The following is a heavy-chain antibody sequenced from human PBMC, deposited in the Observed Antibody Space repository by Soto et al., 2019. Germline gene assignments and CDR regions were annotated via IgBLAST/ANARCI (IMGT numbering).Heavy chain of an antibody. D-gene: IGHD3-16*01. CDR2: ISAGGSST. CDR1: GFTFSSYV. J-gene: IGHJ4*02. CDR3: LNEGALGLDFYDF. V-gene: IGHV3-23*01. Sequence: GGSLRLSCAASGFTFSSYVMSWVRQAPGKGLEWVSTISAGGSSTYYADSVKGRFTISRDNSKNTLYLQMNSLRPEDTAVYYCLNEGALGLDFYDFWGRG.